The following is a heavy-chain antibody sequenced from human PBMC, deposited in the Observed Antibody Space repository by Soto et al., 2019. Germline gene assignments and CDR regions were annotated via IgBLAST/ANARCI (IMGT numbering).Heavy chain of an antibody. CDR2: ISGSGGST. Sequence: SLRLSCAASGFTFSSYAMSWVRQAPGKGLEWVSAISGSGGSTYYADSVKGRFTISRDNSKNTLYLQMNSLRVEDTAVYYCAREWGRFLEWLSFHYYYYYGMDVWGQGTTVTVSS. J-gene: IGHJ6*02. CDR3: AREWGRFLEWLSFHYYYYYGMDV. D-gene: IGHD3-3*01. V-gene: IGHV3-23*01. CDR1: GFTFSSYA.